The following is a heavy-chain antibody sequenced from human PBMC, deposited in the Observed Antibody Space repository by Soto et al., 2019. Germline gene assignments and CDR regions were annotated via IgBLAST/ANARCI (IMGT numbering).Heavy chain of an antibody. CDR3: AREDILGARSFDY. V-gene: IGHV4-34*01. CDR1: GGSFSCHY. J-gene: IGHJ4*02. Sequence: SETLSLTCAVYGGSFSCHYWSWIRQPPGKGLEWIGEINHSGSTNSNPSLKSRVTISVDTSKNQFSLKLSSVTAADTAVYFCAREDILGARSFDYWGQGALVTVSS. CDR2: INHSGST. D-gene: IGHD1-26*01.